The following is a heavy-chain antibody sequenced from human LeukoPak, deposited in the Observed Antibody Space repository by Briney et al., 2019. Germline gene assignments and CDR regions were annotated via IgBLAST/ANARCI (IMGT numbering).Heavy chain of an antibody. CDR3: ASYLADYDFWSGYYTSELN. J-gene: IGHJ4*02. CDR1: GFTFDDYA. D-gene: IGHD3-3*01. CDR2: ISWNSGSI. V-gene: IGHV3-9*01. Sequence: PGGSLRLSCAASGFTFDDYAMHWVRQAPGKGLEWVSGISWNSGSIGYADSVKGRFTISRDNAKNSLYLQMNSLRAEDTALYYCASYLADYDFWSGYYTSELNWGQGTLVTVSS.